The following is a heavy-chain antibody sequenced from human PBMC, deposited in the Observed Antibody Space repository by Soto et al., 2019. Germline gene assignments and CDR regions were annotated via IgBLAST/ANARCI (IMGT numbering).Heavy chain of an antibody. J-gene: IGHJ6*02. CDR1: GFTFYSYA. CDR3: ARVWERTVTTRNYFYGMDV. V-gene: IGHV3-23*01. CDR2: ITRSGGST. Sequence: EVQLLESGGGLVQPGGSLTLSCAASGFTFYSYAMTWVRQAPGKGLEWVSTITRSGGSTYFADSVKGRFTISRDKSKSTLYLQMSSLRAEDTAVYSCARVWERTVTTRNYFYGMDVWGQGTTVTVSS. D-gene: IGHD4-17*01.